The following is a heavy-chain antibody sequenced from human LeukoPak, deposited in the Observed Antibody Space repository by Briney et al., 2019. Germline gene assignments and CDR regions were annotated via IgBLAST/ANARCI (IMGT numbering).Heavy chain of an antibody. Sequence: AETLSLTCTVSGGSISSYYWSWIRQPLGKGLEWIGYIYYSGSTNYNPSLKRRVTISVDTSKNQFSLKLSSVTAADTAVYYCERQVVVVPAATEYYWFDPWGQGTLVTVSS. D-gene: IGHD2-2*01. CDR3: ERQVVVVPAATEYYWFDP. V-gene: IGHV4-59*08. CDR2: IYYSGST. J-gene: IGHJ5*02. CDR1: GGSISSYY.